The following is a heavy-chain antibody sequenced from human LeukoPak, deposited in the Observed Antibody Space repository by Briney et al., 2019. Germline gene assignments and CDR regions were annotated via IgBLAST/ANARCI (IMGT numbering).Heavy chain of an antibody. CDR2: IDPGDSYI. Sequence: GESLKISCKGSGYSFANYWISWVRQMPGKGLEWMGRIDPGDSYINYGPSFQGHATISADKSISTAYLQWSSLKASDTAMYYCARLGAARPLDYWGQGTLVTVSS. CDR1: GYSFANYW. D-gene: IGHD6-6*01. V-gene: IGHV5-10-1*01. CDR3: ARLGAARPLDY. J-gene: IGHJ4*02.